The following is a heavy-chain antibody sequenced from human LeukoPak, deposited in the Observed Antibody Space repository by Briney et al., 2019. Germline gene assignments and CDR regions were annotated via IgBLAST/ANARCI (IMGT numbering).Heavy chain of an antibody. J-gene: IGHJ5*02. CDR1: GGSISSGGYS. Sequence: SETLSLTCTVSGGSISSGGYSWSWIRQPPGKGLERIGYMYHGGSTYYNPSLEGRVTISVDRSKNQFSLKVSSVTAADTAVYYCASTNDFGDYMGAWGQGTLVTVSS. V-gene: IGHV4-30-2*01. CDR3: ASTNDFGDYMGA. D-gene: IGHD4-17*01. CDR2: MYHGGST.